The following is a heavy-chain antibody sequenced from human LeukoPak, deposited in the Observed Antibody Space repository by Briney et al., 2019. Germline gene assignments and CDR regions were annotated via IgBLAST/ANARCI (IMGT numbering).Heavy chain of an antibody. V-gene: IGHV3-7*01. CDR3: ARLYSGYDSGTDY. CDR1: GFTFSTYW. Sequence: GGSLRLSCTASGFTFSTYWMSWVRQAPGKGLEWLANIKQDGSETYYVDSLKGRFTISRDNAKNSVYLQMNNLRVEDTAVYYCARLYSGYDSGTDYWGQGTLVTVSS. D-gene: IGHD5-12*01. J-gene: IGHJ4*02. CDR2: IKQDGSET.